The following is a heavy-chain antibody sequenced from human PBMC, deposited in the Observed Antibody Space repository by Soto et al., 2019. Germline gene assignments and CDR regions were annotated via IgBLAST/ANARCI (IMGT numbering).Heavy chain of an antibody. D-gene: IGHD2-21*02. CDR2: INPNSGGT. J-gene: IGHJ5*02. Sequence: GTSVKVTCKASGYTFTGYYMHWVRQAPGQGLEWMGWINPNSGGTNYAQKFQGWVTMTRDTSISTAYMELSRLRSDDTAVYYCARGHCGGDCPAYNWFDPWGQGTLVTVS. CDR3: ARGHCGGDCPAYNWFDP. CDR1: GYTFTGYY. V-gene: IGHV1-2*04.